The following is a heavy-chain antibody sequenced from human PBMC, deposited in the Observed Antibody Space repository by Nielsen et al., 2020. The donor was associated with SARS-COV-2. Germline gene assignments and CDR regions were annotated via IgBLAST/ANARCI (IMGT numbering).Heavy chain of an antibody. CDR1: GFTFDDYA. J-gene: IGHJ3*02. CDR2: ISWNSGSI. CDR3: AKINDDAFDI. Sequence: GGSLRLSCAASGFTFDDYAMPWVRQAPGKGLEWVSGISWNSGSIGYADSVKGRFTISRDNAKNSLYLQMNSLRAEDTALYYCAKINDDAFDIWGQGTMVTVSS. V-gene: IGHV3-9*01.